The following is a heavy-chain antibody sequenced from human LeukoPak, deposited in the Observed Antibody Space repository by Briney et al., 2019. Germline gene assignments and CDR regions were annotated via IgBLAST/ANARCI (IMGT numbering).Heavy chain of an antibody. J-gene: IGHJ5*02. CDR3: ARLPGYSSSWVDP. D-gene: IGHD6-13*01. V-gene: IGHV4-59*01. CDR2: LSYSGST. Sequence: SETLSLTCTVSGGSITNYYWTWIRQPPGKGLEWIGYLSYSGSTNYNPSLKSRVTISGDTSKNQFSLKLSSVTAADTAVYYCARLPGYSSSWVDPWGQGTLVTVSS. CDR1: GGSITNYY.